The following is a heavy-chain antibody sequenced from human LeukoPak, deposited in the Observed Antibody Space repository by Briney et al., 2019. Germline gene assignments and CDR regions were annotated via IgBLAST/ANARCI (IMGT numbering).Heavy chain of an antibody. CDR3: ARTRIMGESLLGSWYFDY. D-gene: IGHD3-3*01. Sequence: SGPALVKPTQTLTLTCTFAGVSLSTSGMRLSWIRHPPGKALEWLARIDWDDDKFYSTSLKTRLTISKDTSKNQVVLTMTNMDPVDTATYYCARTRIMGESLLGSWYFDYWGQGTLVTVSS. J-gene: IGHJ4*02. CDR2: IDWDDDK. CDR1: GVSLSTSGMR. V-gene: IGHV2-70*04.